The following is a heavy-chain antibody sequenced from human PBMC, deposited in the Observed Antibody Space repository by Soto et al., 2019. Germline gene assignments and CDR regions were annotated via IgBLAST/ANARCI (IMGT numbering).Heavy chain of an antibody. Sequence: SETLSLTFTFSGGSISRYYWSWIRQPPGKGLEWIGYIYYSGSTNYNPSLKSRVTISVDTSKNQFSLKLSSVTAADTAVYYCARVVNYDFWSGNHLYYYYYYMAVWGKGTTVTVS. V-gene: IGHV4-59*01. D-gene: IGHD3-3*01. CDR1: GGSISRYY. CDR3: ARVVNYDFWSGNHLYYYYYYMAV. CDR2: IYYSGST. J-gene: IGHJ6*03.